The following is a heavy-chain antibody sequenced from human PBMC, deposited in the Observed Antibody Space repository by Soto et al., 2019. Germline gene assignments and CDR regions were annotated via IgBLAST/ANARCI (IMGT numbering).Heavy chain of an antibody. V-gene: IGHV4-39*01. D-gene: IGHD3-10*01. CDR1: GGSISSSSYY. Sequence: PSETLSLTCTVSGGSISSSSYYWGWIRQPPGKGLEWIGSIYYSGSTYYNPSLKSRVTISVDTSKNQFSLKLSSVTAADTAVYYCARLRRLLWFGELFGLDGMDVWGQGTTVTVSS. J-gene: IGHJ6*02. CDR3: ARLRRLLWFGELFGLDGMDV. CDR2: IYYSGST.